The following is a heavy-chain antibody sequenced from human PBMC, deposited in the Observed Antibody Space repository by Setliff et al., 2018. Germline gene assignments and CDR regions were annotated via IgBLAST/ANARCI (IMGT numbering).Heavy chain of an antibody. J-gene: IGHJ6*02. V-gene: IGHV3-15*01. CDR1: GFTFTNAW. D-gene: IGHD2-2*01. CDR2: IKSKTDGGTT. CDR3: ITLSTIPLGV. Sequence: GSLRLSCAASGFTFTNAWMSWVRQALGKGLEWVGRIKSKTDGGTTDYAAPVKGRFTISRDDSKNTLYLQMNSLKTEDTAVYYCITLSTIPLGVWGQGTTVTVSS.